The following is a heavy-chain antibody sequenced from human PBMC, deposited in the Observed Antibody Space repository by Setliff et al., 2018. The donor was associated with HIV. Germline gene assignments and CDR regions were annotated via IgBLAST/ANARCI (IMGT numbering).Heavy chain of an antibody. V-gene: IGHV3-48*01. CDR2: ISSSSSTI. Sequence: GGSLRLSCAASGFTFSSYSMNWVRQAPGKGLEWVSYISSSSSTIYYADSVKGRFTISRDNAKNSLYLQMNSLRAEDTAVYYCAKVFAFGVDAFDIWGQGTVVTVSS. D-gene: IGHD3-10*01. J-gene: IGHJ3*02. CDR1: GFTFSSYS. CDR3: AKVFAFGVDAFDI.